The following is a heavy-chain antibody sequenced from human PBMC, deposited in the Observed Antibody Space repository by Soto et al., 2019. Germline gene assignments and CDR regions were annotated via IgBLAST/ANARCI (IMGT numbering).Heavy chain of an antibody. CDR2: ISPAGTNQ. V-gene: IGHV3-30-3*01. CDR1: GFIFSDYA. J-gene: IGHJ1*01. Sequence: AGGSRGRSWVASGFIFSDYAMHWARQAPGKGLEWVALISPAGTNQNYAGSARGRFTISRDNSKITLYLQMNSLRPEDTGLYYCARENSRISPRLFQHWSHGTLVSVSS. CDR3: ARENSRISPRLFQH. D-gene: IGHD6-6*01.